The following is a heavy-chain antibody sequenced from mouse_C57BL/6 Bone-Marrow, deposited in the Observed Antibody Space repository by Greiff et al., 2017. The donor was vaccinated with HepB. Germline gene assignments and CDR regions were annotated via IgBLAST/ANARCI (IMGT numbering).Heavy chain of an antibody. V-gene: IGHV1-74*01. Sequence: QVQLQQPGAELVKPGASVKVSCKASGYTFTSYWMHWVKQRPGQGLEWIGRIHPSDSDTNYNQKFKGKATLTVDKSSSTAYMQRSSLTSEDAAVYYCAIVVVRYWYFDVWGTGTTVTVSS. D-gene: IGHD1-1*01. J-gene: IGHJ1*03. CDR1: GYTFTSYW. CDR3: AIVVVRYWYFDV. CDR2: IHPSDSDT.